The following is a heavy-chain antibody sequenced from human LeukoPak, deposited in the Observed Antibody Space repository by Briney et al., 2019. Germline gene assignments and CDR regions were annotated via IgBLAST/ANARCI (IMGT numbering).Heavy chain of an antibody. Sequence: PGGSLRLSCAASGFTFSTNAMSWVRQAPGKGLEWVSTISRSGGSTYYAASVKGRFTISRDTSKNTLYLQMNSLRAEDTAVYYCARGGYGANDDDFDIWGQGTMVTVTS. CDR2: ISRSGGST. J-gene: IGHJ3*02. D-gene: IGHD4-23*01. CDR1: GFTFSTNA. CDR3: ARGGYGANDDDFDI. V-gene: IGHV3-23*01.